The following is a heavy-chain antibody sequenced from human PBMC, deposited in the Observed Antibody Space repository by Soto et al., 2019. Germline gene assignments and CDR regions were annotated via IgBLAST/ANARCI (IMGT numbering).Heavy chain of an antibody. CDR2: TYYSGST. CDR3: ARGSPPDNWFDP. CDR1: GGSISSGGYY. J-gene: IGHJ5*02. D-gene: IGHD3-10*01. V-gene: IGHV4-31*03. Sequence: SETLSLTCTVSGGSISSGGYYWSWIRQHPGKGLEWIGYTYYSGSTYYNPSLKSRVTISVDTSKNQFSLKLSSVTAADTAVYYCARGSPPDNWFDPWGQGTLVTVSS.